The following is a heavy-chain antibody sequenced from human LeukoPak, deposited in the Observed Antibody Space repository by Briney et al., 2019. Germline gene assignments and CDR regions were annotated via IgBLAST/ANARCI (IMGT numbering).Heavy chain of an antibody. D-gene: IGHD1-26*01. CDR1: GFTFSSYA. Sequence: GGSLRLSCAASGFTFSSYAMSWVRQAPGKGLEWVSAISGSGGSTYYADSVKGRFTISRDNSKNTLYLQMNSLRAEDTAVYYCARDRGTKVQWGAIPNWFDPWGQGTLVTVSS. CDR3: ARDRGTKVQWGAIPNWFDP. CDR2: ISGSGGST. J-gene: IGHJ5*02. V-gene: IGHV3-23*01.